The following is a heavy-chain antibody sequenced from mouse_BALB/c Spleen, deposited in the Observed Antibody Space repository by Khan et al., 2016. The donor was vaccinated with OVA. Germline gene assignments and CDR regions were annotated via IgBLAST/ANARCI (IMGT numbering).Heavy chain of an antibody. CDR3: TRLVDY. CDR2: INSGGST. J-gene: IGHJ4*01. CDR1: GFTFSSYA. V-gene: IGHV5-6-5*01. Sequence: EVELVESGGGLVKPGGSLKLSCAASGFTFSSYAVSWIRQTPEKRLEWVASINSGGSTYYPDSVKGRCTISRDDARNILYLQMSSLRSEDTAMYYCTRLVDYWGQGTSVTVSS.